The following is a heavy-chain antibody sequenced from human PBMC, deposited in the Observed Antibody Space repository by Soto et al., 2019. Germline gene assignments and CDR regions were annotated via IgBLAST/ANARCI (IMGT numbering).Heavy chain of an antibody. Sequence: EVQLVESGGGLVQPGGSLKLSCAASGFTFSGSAMHWVRQASGKGLEWVGRIRSKANNYATAYAASVKGRFTISRDDSKNTAYLQMNSLKTEETAVYYCTRQYDYGDYLGSGDIFDIWGQGTMVTVSS. D-gene: IGHD4-17*01. J-gene: IGHJ3*02. V-gene: IGHV3-73*01. CDR1: GFTFSGSA. CDR2: IRSKANNYAT. CDR3: TRQYDYGDYLGSGDIFDI.